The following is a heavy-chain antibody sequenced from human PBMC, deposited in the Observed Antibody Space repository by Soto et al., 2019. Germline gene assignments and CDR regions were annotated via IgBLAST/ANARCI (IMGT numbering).Heavy chain of an antibody. D-gene: IGHD3-22*01. CDR1: GVSIGSGDDY. J-gene: IGHJ4*02. CDR3: ARGGGYDY. CDR2: IYSSGST. V-gene: IGHV4-30-4*01. Sequence: SETLSLTCIVSGVSIGSGDDYWGWIRQPPGKGLEWIGYIYSSGSTYSNPSLRSRATISADTSKNQFSLKLTSVTAADTAMYYCARGGGYDYWGQGALVTV.